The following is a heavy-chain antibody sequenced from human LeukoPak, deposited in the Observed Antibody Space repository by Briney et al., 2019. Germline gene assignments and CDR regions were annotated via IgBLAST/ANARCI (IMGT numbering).Heavy chain of an antibody. CDR1: GFTFSTYN. Sequence: GGSLRLSCAASGFTFSTYNMNWVRQAPGKGLEWVSSISTNNNYIHYADSVKGRFTISRDNAKNSLYLQMNSLRVEDTDVYYCARDVGASAPDAFDIWGQGTMVTVSS. CDR2: ISTNNNYI. V-gene: IGHV3-21*01. CDR3: ARDVGASAPDAFDI. J-gene: IGHJ3*02. D-gene: IGHD1-26*01.